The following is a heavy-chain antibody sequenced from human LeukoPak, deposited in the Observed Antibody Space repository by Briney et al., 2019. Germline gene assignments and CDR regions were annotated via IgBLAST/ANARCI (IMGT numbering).Heavy chain of an antibody. CDR1: GYTFTDYY. CDR2: INPNSGDT. CDR3: ARDAYGTSSWFPDY. D-gene: IGHD6-13*01. Sequence: ASVKVSCKASGYTFTDYYIHWVRQAPGQGLEWMGRINPNSGDTNSAQKFQGRVTVTRDTSISTAYMELSRLRSDDTALYFCARDAYGTSSWFPDYWGQGTLLTVSS. V-gene: IGHV1-2*06. J-gene: IGHJ4*02.